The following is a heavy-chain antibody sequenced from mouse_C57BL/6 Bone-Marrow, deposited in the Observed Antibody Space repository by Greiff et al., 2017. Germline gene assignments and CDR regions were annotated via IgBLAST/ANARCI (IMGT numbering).Heavy chain of an antibody. J-gene: IGHJ4*01. D-gene: IGHD2-5*01. CDR2: IRNKATGYTT. Sequence: EVKLQESGGGLVQPGGSLSLSCAASGFTFTDYYMSWVRQPPGKALEWLGFIRNKATGYTTEYSASVKGRFTISRDNYQSILYLQMHALRADDSATYYCARAYYSNSYAMDYWCQGTSVTVSS. V-gene: IGHV7-3*01. CDR3: ARAYYSNSYAMDY. CDR1: GFTFTDYY.